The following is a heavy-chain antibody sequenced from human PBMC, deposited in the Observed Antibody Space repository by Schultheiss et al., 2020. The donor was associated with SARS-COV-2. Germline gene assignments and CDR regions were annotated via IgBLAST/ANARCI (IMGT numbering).Heavy chain of an antibody. Sequence: SQTLSLTCTVSGGSISSYYWSWIRQPAGKGLEWIGRIYTSGSTNYNPSLKSRVTISVDTSKNQFSLKLSSVTAADTAVYYCARSNRAAAVNWFDPWGQGTLVTVSS. CDR2: IYTSGST. CDR1: GGSISSYY. J-gene: IGHJ5*02. D-gene: IGHD6-13*01. V-gene: IGHV4-4*07. CDR3: ARSNRAAAVNWFDP.